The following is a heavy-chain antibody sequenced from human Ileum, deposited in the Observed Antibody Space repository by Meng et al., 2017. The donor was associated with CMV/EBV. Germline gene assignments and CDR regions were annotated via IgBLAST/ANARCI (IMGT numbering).Heavy chain of an antibody. D-gene: IGHD1-14*01. J-gene: IGHJ4*02. CDR1: GGSITSGGHY. V-gene: IGHV4-61*02. Sequence: QVQLQESGPGLVTPSQTLALTCTVSGGSITSGGHYWSWVRQAPGKGLEFVARIGGDDFTEYRDSVKGRFTISRDNSNNMMYLQMNSLRVEDTAVYYCAKDISVRSEFENWGQGTLVTVSS. CDR2: IGGDDFT. CDR3: AKDISVRSEFEN.